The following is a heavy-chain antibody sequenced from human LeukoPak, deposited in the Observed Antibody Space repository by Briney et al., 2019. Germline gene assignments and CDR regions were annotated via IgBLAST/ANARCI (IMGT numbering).Heavy chain of an antibody. CDR2: ISYDANIGSNK. CDR1: GFTFSRYA. J-gene: IGHJ4*02. D-gene: IGHD3-3*01. Sequence: PGRSLRLSCATSGFTFSRYAMHWVRQAPGKGLEWVALISYDANIGSNKYYADSVKGRFTISRDNSKNTLYLQMNSLRAEDTAVYYCARDRGEKIFGVVIESGFDYWGQGTLVTVSS. V-gene: IGHV3-30-3*01. CDR3: ARDRGEKIFGVVIESGFDY.